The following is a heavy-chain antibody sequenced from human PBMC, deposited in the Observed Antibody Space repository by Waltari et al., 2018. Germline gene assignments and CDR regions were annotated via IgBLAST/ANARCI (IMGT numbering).Heavy chain of an antibody. Sequence: QLLESGGGLVQPGGSLRLSCAASGFTFSSYAMRWVRQAPGKGLEWVSTISGSDHYTYYADSVKGRFTISRDNSKNTLYLQMNSLRAEDTAVYYCAKNRESTINYFDYWGQGTLVTVSS. J-gene: IGHJ4*02. CDR1: GFTFSSYA. D-gene: IGHD1-1*01. CDR2: ISGSDHYT. CDR3: AKNRESTINYFDY. V-gene: IGHV3-23*01.